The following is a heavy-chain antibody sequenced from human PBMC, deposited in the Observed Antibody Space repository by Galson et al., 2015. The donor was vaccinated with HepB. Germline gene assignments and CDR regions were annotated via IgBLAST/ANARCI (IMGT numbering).Heavy chain of an antibody. CDR3: VKDVGRDISGPGA. CDR2: ISSSSSTI. CDR1: GFTFSSQS. V-gene: IGHV3-48*04. Sequence: SLRLSCAASGFTFSSQSMNWVRQAPGKGLEWISYISSSSSTIYYADSVKGRFIVSRDNSKNTLYLQISGLRVEDTAKYYCVKDVGRDISGPGAWGQGTLVTVSS. J-gene: IGHJ5*02. D-gene: IGHD3-10*01.